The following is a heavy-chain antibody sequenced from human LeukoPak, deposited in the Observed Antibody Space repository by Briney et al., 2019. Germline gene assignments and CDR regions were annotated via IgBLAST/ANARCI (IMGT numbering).Heavy chain of an antibody. CDR1: GVSISSINSY. Sequence: SETLSLTCTVSGVSISSINSYWGCIRQPPGKGLEWIGSIYYTGNTYYNASLKSRVTISIDTSKNQISLRLTSVTATDTAMYYCARQTGSGLFTLPGGQGTLVTVSS. CDR3: ARQTGSGLFTLP. D-gene: IGHD3/OR15-3a*01. CDR2: IYYTGNT. V-gene: IGHV4-39*01. J-gene: IGHJ4*02.